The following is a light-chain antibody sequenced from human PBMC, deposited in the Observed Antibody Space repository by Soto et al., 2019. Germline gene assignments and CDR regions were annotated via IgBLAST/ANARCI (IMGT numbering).Light chain of an antibody. J-gene: IGKJ4*01. V-gene: IGKV3D-20*02. CDR2: GAS. CDR3: QQGTNWPIT. CDR1: PSVSSTY. Sequence: IVLSQSPGTLSLSPGERATLSCRASPSVSSTYLAWYQHKPGQGPRLLIYGASTMATGFPDRFSGSGSGTEFTLNISRVEAEDVVVYYCQQGTNWPITFGGGTKVDIK.